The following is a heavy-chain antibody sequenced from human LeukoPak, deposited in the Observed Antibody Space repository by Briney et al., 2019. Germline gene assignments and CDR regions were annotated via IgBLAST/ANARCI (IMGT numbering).Heavy chain of an antibody. V-gene: IGHV4-38-2*01. Sequence: SETLSLTCGVSGYSIIGGYYWGWIRQPPGKGLDWIASVYHSGSTYHNPSLRSRVTVSVDTSKNQVFLKMTSVPAADTAVYYCARQLATAAVGPIDHWGQGTLVAVSS. D-gene: IGHD6-13*01. CDR3: ARQLATAAVGPIDH. CDR1: GYSIIGGYY. J-gene: IGHJ4*02. CDR2: VYHSGST.